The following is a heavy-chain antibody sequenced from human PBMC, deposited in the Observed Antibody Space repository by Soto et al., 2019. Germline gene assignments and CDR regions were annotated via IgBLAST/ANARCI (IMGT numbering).Heavy chain of an antibody. D-gene: IGHD6-19*01. CDR3: ARDLYVGAVAPRGYYYGMDV. CDR1: GDSVSSNSAA. V-gene: IGHV6-1*01. J-gene: IGHJ6*02. Sequence: QVQLQQSGPGLVKPSQTLSLTCAISGDSVSSNSAAWNWIRQSPSRGLEWLGRTYYRSKWYNDYAVSVKSRITINPDTSKNQFSLQLNAVTPEDTAVYYCARDLYVGAVAPRGYYYGMDVWGQGTTVTVSS. CDR2: TYYRSKWYN.